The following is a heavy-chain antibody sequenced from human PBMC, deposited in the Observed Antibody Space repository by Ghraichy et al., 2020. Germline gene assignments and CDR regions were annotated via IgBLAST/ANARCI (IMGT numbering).Heavy chain of an antibody. CDR3: ASYPRIQLSLDAFDI. J-gene: IGHJ3*02. V-gene: IGHV4-30-4*01. CDR2: IYYSGST. CDR1: GGSISSGDYY. D-gene: IGHD5-18*01. Sequence: SETLSLTCTVSGGSISSGDYYWSWIRQPPGKGLEWIGYIYYSGSTYYNPSLKSRVTISVDTSKNQFSLKLSSVTAADTAVYYCASYPRIQLSLDAFDIWGQGTMVTVSS.